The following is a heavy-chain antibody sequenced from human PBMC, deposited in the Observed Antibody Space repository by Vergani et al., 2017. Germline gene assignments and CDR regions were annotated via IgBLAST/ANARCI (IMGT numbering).Heavy chain of an antibody. D-gene: IGHD6-13*01. CDR2: ISSSSSTI. CDR1: GFTFSSYS. Sequence: EVQLVESGGGLVQPGGSLRLSCAASGFTFSSYSMNWVRQAPGKGLEWVSYISSSSSTIYYADSVKGRFTISRDNAKNSLYLQMNSLRAEDTAVYYCARQAGYSSSWIWDYWGQGTLVTVSS. V-gene: IGHV3-48*01. J-gene: IGHJ4*02. CDR3: ARQAGYSSSWIWDY.